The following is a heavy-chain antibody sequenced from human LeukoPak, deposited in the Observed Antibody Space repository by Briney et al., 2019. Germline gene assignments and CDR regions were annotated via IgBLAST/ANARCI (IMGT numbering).Heavy chain of an antibody. CDR3: TRDRPNYYGSDGHYYRRNGDY. CDR2: ITSRGGGT. V-gene: IGHV3-23*01. D-gene: IGHD3-22*01. Sequence: PGGSLRLSCAASEFTFSIYAMSWVRQAPGKGLEWVSSITSRGGGTWYAGSVKGRFTISRDNAKNTLYLQMNSLRAEDTAVYYCTRDRPNYYGSDGHYYRRNGDYWGQGTLVTVSS. J-gene: IGHJ4*02. CDR1: EFTFSIYA.